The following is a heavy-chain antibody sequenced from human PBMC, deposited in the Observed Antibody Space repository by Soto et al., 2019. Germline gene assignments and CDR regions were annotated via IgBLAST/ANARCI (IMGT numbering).Heavy chain of an antibody. D-gene: IGHD3-22*01. J-gene: IGHJ4*02. V-gene: IGHV4-59*02. Sequence: KTSETLSLTCTVSGGSVLSYYWSWIRQPPGKGLEWIGYIYYSGSTNYNPSLKSRVTISVDTSKNQFSLKLSSVTAADTAVYYCASTYYDTSGFDYWGQGTLVTVSS. CDR3: ASTYYDTSGFDY. CDR1: GGSVLSYY. CDR2: IYYSGST.